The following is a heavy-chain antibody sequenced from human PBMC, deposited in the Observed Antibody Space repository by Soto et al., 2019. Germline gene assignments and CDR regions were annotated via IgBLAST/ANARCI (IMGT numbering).Heavy chain of an antibody. CDR3: ARDPQYSGSLSGGGDAFDI. Sequence: ASVKVSCKASGYTFTICGISCVGQAPLQWRDWMGWISVYNGNTKSAQKFQGRVTMTTDTATSTAYMELRSLKSDDTAVYYCARDPQYSGSLSGGGDAFDIWGQGTLVTVSS. CDR1: GYTFTICG. D-gene: IGHD1-26*01. CDR2: ISVYNGNT. J-gene: IGHJ3*02. V-gene: IGHV1-18*01.